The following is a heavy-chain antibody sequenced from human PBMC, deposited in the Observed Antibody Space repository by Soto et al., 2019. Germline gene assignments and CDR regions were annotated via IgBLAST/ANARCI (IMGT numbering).Heavy chain of an antibody. Sequence: GGSLRLSCAASGFTFSSYGMHWVRQAPGKGLEWVAVIWYDGSNKYYADSVKGRFTISRDNSKNTLYLQMNSLRAEDTAVYYCARGRVAATPGPFDYWGQGTLVTVSS. CDR1: GFTFSSYG. J-gene: IGHJ4*02. CDR2: IWYDGSNK. V-gene: IGHV3-33*01. D-gene: IGHD2-15*01. CDR3: ARGRVAATPGPFDY.